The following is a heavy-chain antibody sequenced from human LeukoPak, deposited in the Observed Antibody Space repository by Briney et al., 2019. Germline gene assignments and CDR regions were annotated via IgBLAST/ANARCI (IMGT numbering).Heavy chain of an antibody. CDR3: ARGQSSYGSGNHYYYYFDY. D-gene: IGHD3-10*01. CDR1: GFSFNNYA. J-gene: IGHJ4*02. Sequence: GGSLRLSCAASGFSFNNYAMTWVRQAPGEGLEWVSIIGSGGDRVYYVDSVKGRFTVSRDNSENTLHLQMNSLRAGDTAVYYCARGQSSYGSGNHYYYYFDYWGQGTLVTVSS. CDR2: IGSGGDRV. V-gene: IGHV3-23*01.